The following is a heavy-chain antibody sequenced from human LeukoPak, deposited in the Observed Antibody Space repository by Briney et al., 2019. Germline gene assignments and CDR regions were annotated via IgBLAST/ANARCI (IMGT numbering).Heavy chain of an antibody. CDR1: GYSFTSYW. CDR2: IYPGDSDT. D-gene: IGHD2-2*01. J-gene: IGHJ5*02. V-gene: IGHV5-51*01. CDR3: ALVPAAMILGVESNWFDP. Sequence: GESLKISCKGSGYSFTSYWIGWVRQMPGKGLEWMGIIYPGDSDTRYSPSFQGQVTISAEKSISTAYLQWSSLKASDTAMYYCALVPAAMILGVESNWFDPWGQRNLGTVSS.